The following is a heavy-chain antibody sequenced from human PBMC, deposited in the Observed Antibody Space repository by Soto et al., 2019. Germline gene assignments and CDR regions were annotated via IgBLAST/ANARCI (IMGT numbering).Heavy chain of an antibody. D-gene: IGHD1-26*01. CDR2: IHSDGSST. J-gene: IGHJ3*01. CDR3: ARGQWGAFDL. CDR1: GFTFSYYW. V-gene: IGHV3-74*01. Sequence: DVQLVESGGGSVQPGGSLSLSCAATGFTFSYYWMHWVRQAPGKGLVWVSRIHSDGSSTTDADSVKGRFTISRDNAKNTLYLQMNSLRAGDTAVYYCARGQWGAFDLWGQGTMVTVAS.